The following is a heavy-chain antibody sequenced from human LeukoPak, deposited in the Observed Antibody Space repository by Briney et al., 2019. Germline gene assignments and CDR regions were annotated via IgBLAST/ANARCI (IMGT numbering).Heavy chain of an antibody. V-gene: IGHV3-23*01. CDR1: GFTFSMYW. D-gene: IGHD1-1*01. Sequence: GGSLRLSCAASGFTFSMYWMTWVRQAPGKGLEWVSVISNSGANTYYVDSVKGRFTISRDNSKNTLYLQMSSLRAEDTAVYYCANNWNIDCWGQGTLVTVSS. J-gene: IGHJ4*02. CDR2: ISNSGANT. CDR3: ANNWNIDC.